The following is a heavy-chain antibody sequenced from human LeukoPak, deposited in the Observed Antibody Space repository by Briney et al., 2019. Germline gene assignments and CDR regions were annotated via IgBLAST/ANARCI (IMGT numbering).Heavy chain of an antibody. V-gene: IGHV3-30*04. CDR2: ISYDGSNK. Sequence: GRSLRLSCAATGFTFSSYAMHWVRQAPGKGLEWVAVISYDGSNKYYADSVKGRFSISRDNSKNTLYVQMNSLRAEDTGVYYCARDRLRATTSTLAYWGQGTLVTVSS. CDR3: ARDRLRATTSTLAY. J-gene: IGHJ4*02. D-gene: IGHD4-17*01. CDR1: GFTFSSYA.